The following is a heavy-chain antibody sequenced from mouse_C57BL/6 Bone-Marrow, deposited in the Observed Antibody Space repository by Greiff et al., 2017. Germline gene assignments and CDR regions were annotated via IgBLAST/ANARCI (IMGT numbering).Heavy chain of an antibody. CDR1: GYTFTSYW. Sequence: LVESGAELVKPGASVKLSCKASGYTFTSYWMQWVKQRPGQGLEWIGEIDPSDSYTNYNQKFKGKATLTVDTSSSTAYMQLSSLTSEDSAVYYCASTTVVATDYFDYWGQGTTLTVSS. CDR3: ASTTVVATDYFDY. V-gene: IGHV1-50*01. CDR2: IDPSDSYT. J-gene: IGHJ2*01. D-gene: IGHD1-1*01.